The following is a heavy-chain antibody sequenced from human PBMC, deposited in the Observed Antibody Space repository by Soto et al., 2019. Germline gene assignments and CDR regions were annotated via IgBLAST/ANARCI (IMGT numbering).Heavy chain of an antibody. CDR2: SSIYNGKT. CDR1: GYTFNIYG. CDR3: GRVPPTYYYDGSSYPPNVDY. V-gene: IGHV1-18*01. J-gene: IGHJ4*02. Sequence: QVQLVQSGAEVKQPGASVKVSCKTSGYTFNIYGISWVRQAPGQGLEWMGWSSIYNGKTHYAQKFQDRLTMTTDTSTRAAYMDLRGLRPDDTAVYYCGRVPPTYYYDGSSYPPNVDYWGQGTLVTVSS. D-gene: IGHD3-22*01.